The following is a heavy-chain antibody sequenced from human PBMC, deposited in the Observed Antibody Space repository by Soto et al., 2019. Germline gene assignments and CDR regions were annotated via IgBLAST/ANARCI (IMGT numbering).Heavy chain of an antibody. V-gene: IGHV3-15*01. CDR2: IKSKSFGETI. D-gene: IGHD2-21*02. Sequence: VGSLRLSCAASGITFTNAWMNWVRQVPGKGLEWVGRIKSKSFGETINYAAPVKGRFSISRDDSGNTLYLQMNSLKTEDTGVYYCATCGGDCYLNYWGQGTLVTVSS. CDR3: ATCGGDCYLNY. CDR1: GITFTNAW. J-gene: IGHJ4*02.